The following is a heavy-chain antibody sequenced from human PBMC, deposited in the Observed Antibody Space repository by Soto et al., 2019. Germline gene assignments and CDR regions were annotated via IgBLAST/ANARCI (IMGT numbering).Heavy chain of an antibody. CDR1: GFTFSSYA. CDR2: ISGSGGST. Sequence: GGSLGLSCAASGFTFSSYAMSWVRQAPGKGLEWVSAISGSGGSTYYADSVKGRFTISRDNSKNTLYLQMNSLRAEDTAVYYCAKDPHLVVVPAAMTDDAFDIWGQGTMVTVSS. V-gene: IGHV3-23*01. CDR3: AKDPHLVVVPAAMTDDAFDI. D-gene: IGHD2-2*01. J-gene: IGHJ3*02.